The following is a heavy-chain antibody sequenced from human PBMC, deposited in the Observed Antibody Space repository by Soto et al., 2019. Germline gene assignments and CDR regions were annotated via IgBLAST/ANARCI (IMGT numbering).Heavy chain of an antibody. V-gene: IGHV3-15*07. CDR2: IKSKGDGGTT. J-gene: IGHJ4*02. D-gene: IGHD1-1*01. Sequence: EVQLVESGGGLVKPGGSLRLSCEGSGFTFSNAWINWVRQAPGKGLEWVGRIKSKGDGGTTDYAASLKGRVSILRHDSNNTLHLHMSSLRTEDTAVYYCTTEADGTTYIDYWGQGTLVTVSA. CDR1: GFTFSNAW. CDR3: TTEADGTTYIDY.